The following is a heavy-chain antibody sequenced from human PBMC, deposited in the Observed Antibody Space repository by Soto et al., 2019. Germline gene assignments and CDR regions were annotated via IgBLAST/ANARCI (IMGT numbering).Heavy chain of an antibody. Sequence: GASVKVSCKASGYTFTGLYIHWVRLAPGQGLEWMGWINPNSGGTNYAEKFQGRVTMTRDTSISTAYMELSSLRSEDTAVYYCARGSQGSSSLLASYYYGMDVWGQGTTVTVSS. CDR1: GYTFTGLY. J-gene: IGHJ6*02. CDR3: ARGSQGSSSLLASYYYGMDV. D-gene: IGHD3-10*01. CDR2: INPNSGGT. V-gene: IGHV1-2*02.